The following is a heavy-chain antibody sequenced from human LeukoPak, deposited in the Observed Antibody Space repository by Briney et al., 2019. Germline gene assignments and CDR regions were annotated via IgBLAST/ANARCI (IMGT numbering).Heavy chain of an antibody. Sequence: GGSLRLSCAASGFTFSSYVMHWVRQAPGKGLEWVAFIRYDGSNKYYADSVKGRFTISRDNSKNTLYLQMNSLRAEDTAVYYCARDYCSGGSCDWFDPWGQGTLVTVSS. J-gene: IGHJ5*02. CDR1: GFTFSSYV. D-gene: IGHD2-15*01. CDR3: ARDYCSGGSCDWFDP. CDR2: IRYDGSNK. V-gene: IGHV3-30*02.